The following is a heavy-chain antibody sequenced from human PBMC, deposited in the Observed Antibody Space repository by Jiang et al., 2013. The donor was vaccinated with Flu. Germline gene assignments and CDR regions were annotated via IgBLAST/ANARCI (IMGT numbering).Heavy chain of an antibody. CDR1: GGSFSGYY. CDR2: INHSGST. J-gene: IGHJ4*02. CDR3: ARGRGYSGYDPAEYFDY. V-gene: IGHV4-34*01. D-gene: IGHD5-12*01. Sequence: LLKPSETLSLTCAVYGGSFSGYYWSWIRQPPGKGLEWIGEINHSGSTSYNPSLKSRVTISVDTSKNQFSLKLSSVTAADTAVYYCARGRGYSGYDPAEYFDYWGQGTLVTVSS.